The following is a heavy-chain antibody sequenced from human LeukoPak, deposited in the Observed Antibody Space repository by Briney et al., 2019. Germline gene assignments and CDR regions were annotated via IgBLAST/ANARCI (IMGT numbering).Heavy chain of an antibody. J-gene: IGHJ5*02. Sequence: PGGSLRLSCAASGLTFSSYWMSWVRQAPGKGLEWVANIRQGGSDKYYVDSVKGRFTISRDNAKNSVYLEMNSLRAEDTAVYYCARMRSVTAIYNWFDPWGQGTLVTVSS. CDR1: GLTFSSYW. CDR3: ARMRSVTAIYNWFDP. V-gene: IGHV3-7*01. CDR2: IRQGGSDK. D-gene: IGHD2-21*02.